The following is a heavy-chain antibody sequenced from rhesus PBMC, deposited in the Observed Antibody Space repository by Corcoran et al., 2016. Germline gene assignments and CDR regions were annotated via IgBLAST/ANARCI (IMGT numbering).Heavy chain of an antibody. CDR3: ARDRGNSENFDY. J-gene: IGHJ4*01. V-gene: IGHV4-173*01. CDR1: GGPTSSNY. Sequence: QVQLQESGPGLVKPSETLSPTGAVSGGPTSSNYWSWIRQPPGRGLEGFGRISGSGGSTDYTPALKSRVTISTAPSKNQFSLKRSSVTAADTAVYYCARDRGNSENFDYWGQGVLVTVSS. CDR2: ISGSGGST. D-gene: IGHD5-24*01.